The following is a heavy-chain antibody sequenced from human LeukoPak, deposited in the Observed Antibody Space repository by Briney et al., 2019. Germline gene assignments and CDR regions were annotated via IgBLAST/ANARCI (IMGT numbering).Heavy chain of an antibody. CDR1: GFTFRSYE. Sequence: QSGGSLRLSCAASGFTFRSYEMNWVRQAPGKGLEWVSYISSSDSSTHYADSVKGRFTISRDNAKNSLYLQMNSLRVEDMGVYYCARETRGHYYDSSGPDHWGQGTLVTLSS. CDR2: ISSSDSST. J-gene: IGHJ5*02. CDR3: ARETRGHYYDSSGPDH. D-gene: IGHD3-22*01. V-gene: IGHV3-48*03.